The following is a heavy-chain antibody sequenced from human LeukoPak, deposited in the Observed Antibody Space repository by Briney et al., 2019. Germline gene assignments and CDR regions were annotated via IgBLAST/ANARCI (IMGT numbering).Heavy chain of an antibody. CDR1: GFNLSGYA. J-gene: IGHJ3*02. V-gene: IGHV3-23*01. D-gene: IGHD4-17*01. Sequence: GGSLRLSCAASGFNLSGYAMSWVRQAPGKGLEWVSAISGSGGSTYYADSVKGRFTISRDNSKNTLYLQVNSLRAEDTAVYYCAKGQTTVMAFDIWGQGTMVTVSS. CDR3: AKGQTTVMAFDI. CDR2: ISGSGGST.